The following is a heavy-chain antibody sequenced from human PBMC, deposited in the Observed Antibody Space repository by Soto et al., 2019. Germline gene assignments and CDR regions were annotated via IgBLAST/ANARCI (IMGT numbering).Heavy chain of an antibody. J-gene: IGHJ3*01. V-gene: IGHV4-39*01. D-gene: IGHD2-15*01. Sequence: SETLSLTCTVSGGSGSYYWAWIRQPPGQGLEYIGSIHDSGSAYYSPSLKRRVNLSADISKNQLSLRLRSVTAADTAVYYCARQGSCSGDSCFSFLFSFDVWAQGTMVTVSS. CDR2: IHDSGSA. CDR3: ARQGSCSGDSCFSFLFSFDV. CDR1: GGSGSYY.